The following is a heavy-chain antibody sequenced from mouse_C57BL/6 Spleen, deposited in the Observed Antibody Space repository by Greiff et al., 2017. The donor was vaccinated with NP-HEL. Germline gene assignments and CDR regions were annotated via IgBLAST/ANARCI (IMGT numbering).Heavy chain of an antibody. Sequence: VMLVESGAELVKPGASVKISCKASGYAFSSYWMNWVKQRPGKGLEWIGQIYPGDGDTNYNGKFKGKATLTADKSSSTAYMQLSSLTSEDSAVYFCAHDGYYGEGAMDYWGQGTSVTVSS. CDR2: IYPGDGDT. CDR3: AHDGYYGEGAMDY. D-gene: IGHD2-3*01. CDR1: GYAFSSYW. J-gene: IGHJ4*01. V-gene: IGHV1-80*01.